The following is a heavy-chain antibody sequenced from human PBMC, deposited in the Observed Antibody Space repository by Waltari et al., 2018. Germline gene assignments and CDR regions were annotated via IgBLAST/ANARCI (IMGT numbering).Heavy chain of an antibody. CDR2: IKWDGGAA. V-gene: IGHV3-7*03. J-gene: IGHJ5*02. CDR3: ARGSAAYVRFWDL. CDR1: GFSLSAHW. Sequence: EAQLMESGGGLVQPGGSLRLACAGSGFSLSAHWLTWGRRAPGEGLVVVANIKWDGGAAWYAWSMSGRFIISRDNAKNSVFLQMSSPTADDTATYYCARGSAAYVRFWDLWGQGTVVTVSS. D-gene: IGHD3-10*02.